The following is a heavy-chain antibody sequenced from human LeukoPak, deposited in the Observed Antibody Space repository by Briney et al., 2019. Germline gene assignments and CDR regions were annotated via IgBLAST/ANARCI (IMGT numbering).Heavy chain of an antibody. J-gene: IGHJ4*02. Sequence: SETLSLTCAVYGGSFSGYYWSWIRQPPGKGLEWIGEINHSGGSHYNPSLKSRITISVDTSKSQFSLKLNSVTAADTAVYYCARLRSHSTTASYYFDDWGQGTLVTVSS. V-gene: IGHV4-34*01. D-gene: IGHD1-14*01. CDR1: GGSFSGYY. CDR2: INHSGGS. CDR3: ARLRSHSTTASYYFDD.